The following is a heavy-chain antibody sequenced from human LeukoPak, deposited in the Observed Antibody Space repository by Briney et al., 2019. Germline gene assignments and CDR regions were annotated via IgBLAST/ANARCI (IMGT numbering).Heavy chain of an antibody. Sequence: SETLSLTCTVSGGSISSSSYHWGWIRQPPGKGLEWIGSFYYSGSTYYNPSLKSRVTISVDTSKNQFSLKLSSVTAADTAVYYCARGDGPIDYWGQGTLVTVSS. J-gene: IGHJ4*02. D-gene: IGHD5-24*01. CDR1: GGSISSSSYH. V-gene: IGHV4-39*07. CDR3: ARGDGPIDY. CDR2: FYYSGST.